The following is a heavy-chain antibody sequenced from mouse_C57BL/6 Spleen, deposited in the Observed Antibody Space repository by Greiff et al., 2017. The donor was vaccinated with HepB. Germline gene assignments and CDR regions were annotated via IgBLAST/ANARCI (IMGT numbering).Heavy chain of an antibody. J-gene: IGHJ3*01. V-gene: IGHV1-26*01. Sequence: EVQLQQSGPELVKPGASVKISCKASGYTFTDYYMNWVKQSHGKSLEWIGDINPNNGGTSYNQKFKGKATLTVDKSSSTAYMELRSLTSEDSAVYYCAAYYGSSHAWFAYWGQGTLVTVSA. D-gene: IGHD1-1*01. CDR1: GYTFTDYY. CDR3: AAYYGSSHAWFAY. CDR2: INPNNGGT.